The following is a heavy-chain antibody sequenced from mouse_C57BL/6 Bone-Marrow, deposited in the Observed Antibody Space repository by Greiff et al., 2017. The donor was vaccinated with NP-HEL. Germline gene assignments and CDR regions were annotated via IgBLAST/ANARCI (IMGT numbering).Heavy chain of an antibody. Sequence: DVKLVESGGGLVKPGGSLKLSCAASGFTFSSYAMSWVRQTPEKRLEWVATISDGGSYTYYPDNVKGRFTISIDNAKNNLYLQMSHLKSEDTAMYYCARERGYYAMDYWGQGTSVTVSS. CDR2: ISDGGSYT. CDR1: GFTFSSYA. V-gene: IGHV5-4*01. CDR3: ARERGYYAMDY. J-gene: IGHJ4*01.